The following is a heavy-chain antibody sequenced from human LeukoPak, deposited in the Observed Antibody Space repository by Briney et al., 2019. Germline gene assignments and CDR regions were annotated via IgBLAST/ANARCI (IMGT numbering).Heavy chain of an antibody. J-gene: IGHJ4*02. CDR3: ARDFTEPRIMIFGVAWRGYFDY. CDR2: IKQDGSEK. D-gene: IGHD3-3*01. V-gene: IGHV3-7*01. CDR1: GFTFSSYW. Sequence: GGSLRLSCAASGFTFSSYWMSWVRQAPGKGLEWVANIKQDGSEKYYVDSVKGRFTISRDNAKNSLYLQMNSLRAEDTAVYYCARDFTEPRIMIFGVAWRGYFDYWGQGTLVTVSS.